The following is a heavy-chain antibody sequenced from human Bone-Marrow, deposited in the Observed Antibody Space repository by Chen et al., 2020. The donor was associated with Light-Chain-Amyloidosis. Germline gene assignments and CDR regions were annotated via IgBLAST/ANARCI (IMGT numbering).Heavy chain of an antibody. CDR2: IYPDDSDA. D-gene: IGHD5-12*01. J-gene: IGHJ4*02. Sequence: EVQLEQSGPEVKKPGGSLKICCKGSGYTFPNYWIGWVRQMPGKGLEWMGVIYPDDSDARYSPSFEGQVTISADKSITTAYLQWRSLKASDTAMYYCARRRDGYNFDYWGQGTLVTVSS. CDR3: ARRRDGYNFDY. CDR1: GYTFPNYW. V-gene: IGHV5-51*01.